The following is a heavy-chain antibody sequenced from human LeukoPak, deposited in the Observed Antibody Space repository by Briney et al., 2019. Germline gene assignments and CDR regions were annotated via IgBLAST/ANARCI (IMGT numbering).Heavy chain of an antibody. CDR1: GFTFTGYA. V-gene: IGHV3-23*01. D-gene: IGHD3-22*01. CDR3: AKESPYVSIGPRKYYFDY. Sequence: GGSLRLSCAASGFTFTGYAMSWVRQAPGRGLQWVSAISGRADRTYYADSVKGRFTISRDDSKIYLLMNNLRAEDTAVYYCAKESPYVSIGPRKYYFDYWGQGTPVTVSS. J-gene: IGHJ4*02. CDR2: ISGRADRT.